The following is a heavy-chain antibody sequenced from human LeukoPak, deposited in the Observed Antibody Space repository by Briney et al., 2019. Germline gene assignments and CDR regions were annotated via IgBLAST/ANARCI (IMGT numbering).Heavy chain of an antibody. CDR3: AREQVVVVPAAGFDP. D-gene: IGHD2-2*01. CDR2: ISSSSSTI. Sequence: GGSLRLSCAASGFTFSSYSMNWVRQAPGKGLEWVSYISSSSSTIYYADSVKGRFTISRDNAKNSLYLQMNSLRAEETTVYYCAREQVVVVPAAGFDPWGQGTLVTVSS. CDR1: GFTFSSYS. J-gene: IGHJ5*02. V-gene: IGHV3-48*01.